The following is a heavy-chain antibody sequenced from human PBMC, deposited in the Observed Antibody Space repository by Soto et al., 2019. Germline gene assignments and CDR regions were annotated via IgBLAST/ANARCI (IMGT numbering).Heavy chain of an antibody. D-gene: IGHD3-22*01. CDR1: GGSISSGNDY. CDR2: IYHRGST. J-gene: IGHJ4*02. CDR3: ARVSSLVGRPYEN. Sequence: PSETLSLTCSVSGGSISSGNDYWSWIRQHPGKGLEWIGYIYHRGSTYYNPSLKSRVTISLDTSKNQFSLKLRSVTAADTAVYYCARVSSLVGRPYENWGQGTLVTVSS. V-gene: IGHV4-31*03.